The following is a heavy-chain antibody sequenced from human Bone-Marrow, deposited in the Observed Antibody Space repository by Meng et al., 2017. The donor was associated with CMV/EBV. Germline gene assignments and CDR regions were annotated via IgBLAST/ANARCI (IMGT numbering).Heavy chain of an antibody. CDR1: GYTFSDYF. CDR2: INPKSGVT. J-gene: IGHJ4*01. D-gene: IGHD3-3*01. V-gene: IGHV1-2*02. Sequence: ASVKVSCKASGYTFSDYFLHWVRQAPGQGLEWMGWINPKSGVTNYAQRFQDRVTMTTDTSIRTVYMDLSSLTSDDTALFYCARDLGVGAAGYWGQGTLVTVSS. CDR3: ARDLGVGAAGY.